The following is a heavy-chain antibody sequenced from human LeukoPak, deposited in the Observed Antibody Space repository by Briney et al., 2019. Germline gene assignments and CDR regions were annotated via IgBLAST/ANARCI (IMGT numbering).Heavy chain of an antibody. J-gene: IGHJ4*02. CDR2: IYYSGST. CDR3: ARRVEYSSSWQPLSYFDY. Sequence: SETLSLTCTVSGGSISSSSYYWGWIRQPPGTGLEGIGSIYYSGSTYYNPSLKSRVTISVDTSKNQLSLKLSSVTAADTAVYYCARRVEYSSSWQPLSYFDYWGQGTLVTVSS. D-gene: IGHD6-13*01. CDR1: GGSISSSSYY. V-gene: IGHV4-39*01.